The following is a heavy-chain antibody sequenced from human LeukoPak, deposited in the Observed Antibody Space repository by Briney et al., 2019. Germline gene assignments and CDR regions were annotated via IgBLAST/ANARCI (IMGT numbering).Heavy chain of an antibody. Sequence: GGSLRLSCAASGFTFIRHGMHWVRQAPGKGLEWVAFIRCDGTNKYYADSVKGRFTISRDNSKNTLYLQVNSLRAEDTAVYYCAKSVDPGVRGVIRNSPIDYWGQGTLVTVSS. CDR2: IRCDGTNK. V-gene: IGHV3-30*02. CDR1: GFTFIRHG. CDR3: AKSVDPGVRGVIRNSPIDY. J-gene: IGHJ4*02. D-gene: IGHD3-10*01.